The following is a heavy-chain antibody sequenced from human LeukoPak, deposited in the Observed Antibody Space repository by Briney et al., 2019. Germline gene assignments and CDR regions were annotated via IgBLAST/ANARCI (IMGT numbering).Heavy chain of an antibody. J-gene: IGHJ5*02. CDR2: ISHTGGA. Sequence: PSETLSLTCTVSGGSVSSGLNNWSGIRQPPGKGLEWIGYISHTGGAIYNPSLRSRVTISVDWSTNQFSLTLGSVTAADTAVYYCATETECSGGTCYSYGWFDPWGQGTQVIVSS. D-gene: IGHD2-15*01. CDR1: GGSVSSGLNN. V-gene: IGHV4-61*01. CDR3: ATETECSGGTCYSYGWFDP.